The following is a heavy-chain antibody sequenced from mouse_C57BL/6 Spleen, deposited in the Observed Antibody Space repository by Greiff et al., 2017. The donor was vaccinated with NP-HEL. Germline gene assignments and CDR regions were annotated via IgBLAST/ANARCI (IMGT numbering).Heavy chain of an antibody. J-gene: IGHJ2*01. V-gene: IGHV1-50*01. CDR1: GYTFTSYW. Sequence: QVQLKQPGAELVKPGASVKLSCKASGYTFTSYWMQWVKQRPGQGLEWIGEIDPSDSYTNYNQKFKGKATLTVDTSSSTAYMQLSSLTSEDSAVYYCARVGTYSNYEGYYFDYWGQGTTLTVSS. CDR2: IDPSDSYT. CDR3: ARVGTYSNYEGYYFDY. D-gene: IGHD2-5*01.